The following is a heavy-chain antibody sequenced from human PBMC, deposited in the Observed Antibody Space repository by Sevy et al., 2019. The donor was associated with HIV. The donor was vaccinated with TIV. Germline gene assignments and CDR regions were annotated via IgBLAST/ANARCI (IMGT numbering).Heavy chain of an antibody. J-gene: IGHJ5*02. D-gene: IGHD2-2*01. CDR2: ISSSGSTI. V-gene: IGHV3-11*04. Sequence: GGSLRLSCAASGFTFSDYYMSWIRQAPGKGLEWVSYISSSGSTIYYADSVKGRFTISRDNAKNSLYLQMNSLRAEDTAVYYCARDVGYCSSTSCRNWFDPWGQETLVTVSS. CDR1: GFTFSDYY. CDR3: ARDVGYCSSTSCRNWFDP.